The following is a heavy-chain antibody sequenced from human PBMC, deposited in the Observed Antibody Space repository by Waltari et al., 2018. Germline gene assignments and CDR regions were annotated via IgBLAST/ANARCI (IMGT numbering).Heavy chain of an antibody. Sequence: QVQLQQWGAGLLKPSETLSLTCAVYGGSFSGYYWSWIRQPPGKGLEWIGEINHSGSTNYNPSLKSRVTISVDTSKNQFSLSLRSVAAADTAVYYCARYYGNGEGWLDPWGQGTLVTVSS. J-gene: IGHJ5*02. CDR2: INHSGST. CDR1: GGSFSGYY. D-gene: IGHD3-3*01. CDR3: ARYYGNGEGWLDP. V-gene: IGHV4-34*01.